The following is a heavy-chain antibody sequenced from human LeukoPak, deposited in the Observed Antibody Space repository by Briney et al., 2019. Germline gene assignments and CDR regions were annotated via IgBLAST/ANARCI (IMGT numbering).Heavy chain of an antibody. J-gene: IGHJ4*02. D-gene: IGHD6-6*01. Sequence: SVKVSCKASGGTFSSYAISWVRQAPGQGLEWMGGIIPIFGTANYAQKFQGRVTITADESTSAAYMELSSLRSEDTAVYYCARGVLISSSSREHFDYWGQGTLVTVSS. CDR2: IIPIFGTA. CDR1: GGTFSSYA. V-gene: IGHV1-69*13. CDR3: ARGVLISSSSREHFDY.